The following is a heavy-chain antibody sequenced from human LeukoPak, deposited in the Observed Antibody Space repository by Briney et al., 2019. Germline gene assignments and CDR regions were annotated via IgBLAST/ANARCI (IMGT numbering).Heavy chain of an antibody. D-gene: IGHD2/OR15-2a*01. Sequence: PGGSLRLSCAASGFTLGAYSMNWVRQAPGKGLEWISYINSDSSTIYYADSVKGRFAISRDNAKKSLYLQINSLRAEDTAVYFCARVRLIVPWGGYFDLWGQGTLVTVSS. CDR3: ARVRLIVPWGGYFDL. CDR2: INSDSSTI. CDR1: GFTLGAYS. V-gene: IGHV3-48*01. J-gene: IGHJ4*02.